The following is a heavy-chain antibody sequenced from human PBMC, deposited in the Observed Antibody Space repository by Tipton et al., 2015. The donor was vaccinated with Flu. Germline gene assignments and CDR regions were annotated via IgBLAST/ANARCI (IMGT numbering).Heavy chain of an antibody. V-gene: IGHV4-59*08. Sequence: TLSLTCTVSGGSISSYYWSWIRQPPGKGLEWIGYIYYSGSTNYNPSLKSRVTISVDTSKNQFSLSLNSVTAADTAVYFCARQRSYYDTSGPRGGGFYLDYWGQGALVTVSS. CDR3: ARQRSYYDTSGPRGGGFYLDY. D-gene: IGHD3-16*01. J-gene: IGHJ4*02. CDR1: GGSISSYY. CDR2: IYYSGST.